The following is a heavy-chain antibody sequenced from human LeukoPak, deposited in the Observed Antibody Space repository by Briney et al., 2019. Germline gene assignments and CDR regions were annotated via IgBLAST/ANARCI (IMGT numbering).Heavy chain of an antibody. D-gene: IGHD4-23*01. Sequence: SGGSLRLSCEASGFSFRSYSLNWVRQAPGKGLQWVSYISGSSDRIFYADSVKGRFTISRDNAKNSVYLQMNSLGVEDTAVYYCARAPPDYGGYTNDYWGQGTLVTVSS. J-gene: IGHJ4*02. CDR3: ARAPPDYGGYTNDY. CDR2: ISGSSDRI. CDR1: GFSFRSYS. V-gene: IGHV3-48*01.